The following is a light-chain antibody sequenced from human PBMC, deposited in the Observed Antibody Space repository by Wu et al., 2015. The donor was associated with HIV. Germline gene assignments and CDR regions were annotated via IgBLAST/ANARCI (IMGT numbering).Light chain of an antibody. CDR3: QLSNNWPWT. Sequence: MVMTQSPATLSVSPGERATLSCRASQSIGNKLAWYQQKHGQAPRLLIYGASTRATGVPARFTGSGSETEFTLTICSLQSEDFAVYYCQLSNNWPWTFGQGTKVEIK. CDR1: QSIGNK. J-gene: IGKJ1*01. V-gene: IGKV3-15*01. CDR2: GAS.